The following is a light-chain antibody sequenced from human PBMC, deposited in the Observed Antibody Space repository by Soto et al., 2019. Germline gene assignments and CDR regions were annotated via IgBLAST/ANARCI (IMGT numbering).Light chain of an antibody. CDR3: QQYTSYWT. V-gene: IGKV1-5*01. J-gene: IGKJ1*01. Sequence: DIQMTQSPSTLSASVGDRVTITCRASQSISSWLAWYQQKPGKATKLLIYDASSLESGVPSRFSGSGSGTEFTHTISSLQPDDFATYYCQQYTSYWTFGQGTKVEIK. CDR1: QSISSW. CDR2: DAS.